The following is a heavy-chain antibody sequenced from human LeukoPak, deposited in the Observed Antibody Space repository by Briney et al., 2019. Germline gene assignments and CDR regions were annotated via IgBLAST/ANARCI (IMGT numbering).Heavy chain of an antibody. D-gene: IGHD3-22*01. CDR1: GGSLSSGDYY. CDR2: IYYSGST. Sequence: RASETLSLTCTVSGGSLSSGDYYWGWIRQPPGKGLEWIGYIYYSGSTNYNPSLKSRVTISVDTSKNQFSLKLSSVTAADTAVYYSARSYDSSGYYQNYYFDYWGQGTLVTVSS. J-gene: IGHJ4*02. CDR3: ARSYDSSGYYQNYYFDY. V-gene: IGHV4-61*08.